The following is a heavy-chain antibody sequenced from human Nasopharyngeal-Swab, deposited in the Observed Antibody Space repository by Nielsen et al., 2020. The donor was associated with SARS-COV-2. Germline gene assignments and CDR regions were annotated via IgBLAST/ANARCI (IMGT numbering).Heavy chain of an antibody. J-gene: IGHJ6*02. D-gene: IGHD3-9*01. V-gene: IGHV1-69*06. Sequence: WVLQAPGQGLEWMGGIIPIFGTANYAQKFQGRVTITADKSTSTAYMELSSLRSEDTAVYYCARTYYDILTDYYYGMDVWGQGTTVTVSS. CDR2: IIPIFGTA. CDR3: ARTYYDILTDYYYGMDV.